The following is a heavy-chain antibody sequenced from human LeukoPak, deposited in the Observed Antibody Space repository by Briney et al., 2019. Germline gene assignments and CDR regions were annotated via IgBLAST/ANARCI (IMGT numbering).Heavy chain of an antibody. CDR3: ARAVIAVAGPSFDY. CDR2: INPNSGGT. V-gene: IGHV1-2*02. CDR1: GYTFTGYY. D-gene: IGHD6-19*01. J-gene: IGHJ4*02. Sequence: ASVTVSCKASGYTFTGYYMHWVRQAPGQGLEWMGWINPNSGGTNYAQKFQGRVTMTRDTSISTAYMELSRLRSDDTAVYYCARAVIAVAGPSFDYWGQGTLVTVSS.